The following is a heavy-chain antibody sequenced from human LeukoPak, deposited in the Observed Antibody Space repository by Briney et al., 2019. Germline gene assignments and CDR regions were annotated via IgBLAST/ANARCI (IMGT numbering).Heavy chain of an antibody. V-gene: IGHV3-30*04. CDR1: GFTFSSYA. Sequence: PGGSLRLSCAASGFTFSSYAMHWVRQAPGKGLEWVAVISYDGSNKYYADSVKGRFTISRDNSKNTLYLQMNSLRAEDTAVYYCARDPVRGYSYGDFDYWGQGTLVTVSS. D-gene: IGHD5-18*01. J-gene: IGHJ4*02. CDR2: ISYDGSNK. CDR3: ARDPVRGYSYGDFDY.